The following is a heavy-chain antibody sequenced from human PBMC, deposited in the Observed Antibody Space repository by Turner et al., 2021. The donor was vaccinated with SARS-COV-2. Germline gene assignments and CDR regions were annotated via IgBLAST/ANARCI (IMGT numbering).Heavy chain of an antibody. D-gene: IGHD5-18*01. CDR2: IVTSGDT. J-gene: IGHJ6*02. CDR3: ARGLFRYGYYYGMDV. V-gene: IGHV3-13*01. CDR1: GFTFSSYD. Sequence: EVQLVESGGGLVQLGGSLSFSCQASGFTFSSYDMHWVRQGTGKGLDWVSAIVTSGDTYYPGSVKGRFTISRENAKNSLYLQMNSLRAGDTAVYYCARGLFRYGYYYGMDVWGQGTTVTVSS.